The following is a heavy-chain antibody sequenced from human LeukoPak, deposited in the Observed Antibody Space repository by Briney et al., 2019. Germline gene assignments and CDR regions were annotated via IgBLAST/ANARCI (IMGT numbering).Heavy chain of an antibody. J-gene: IGHJ4*02. CDR3: ARGGVAAAGTGPAPFDY. CDR1: GGSFSGYY. V-gene: IGHV4-34*01. D-gene: IGHD6-13*01. CDR2: INHSGGT. Sequence: SETLSLTCAVYGGSFSGYYWSWIRQPPGKGLEWIGEINHSGGTNYNPSLKSRVTISVDTSKNQFSLKLSSVTAADTAVYYCARGGVAAAGTGPAPFDYWGQGTLVTVSS.